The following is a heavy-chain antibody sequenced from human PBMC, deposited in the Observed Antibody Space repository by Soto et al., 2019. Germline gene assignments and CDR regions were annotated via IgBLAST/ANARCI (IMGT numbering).Heavy chain of an antibody. Sequence: QVQLVQSGAEVKKPGSSVKVSCKASGGTFSSYAISWVRQAPGQGLEWMGGIIPIFGTANYAQKFQGRVTSTAEESTSAAYMELSSMRSEDAAVYYCARGGVVAATHHNPPCYYDGMDVWGQGTTVTVSS. CDR3: ARGGVVAATHHNPPCYYDGMDV. D-gene: IGHD2-15*01. V-gene: IGHV1-69*12. CDR2: IIPIFGTA. CDR1: GGTFSSYA. J-gene: IGHJ6*02.